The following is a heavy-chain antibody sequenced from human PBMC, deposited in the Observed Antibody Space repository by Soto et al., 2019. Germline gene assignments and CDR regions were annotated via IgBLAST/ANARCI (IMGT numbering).Heavy chain of an antibody. V-gene: IGHV1-18*01. CDR3: ARDPLGSSWRYGMDV. J-gene: IGHJ6*02. CDR1: GYTFTSYG. D-gene: IGHD6-13*01. CDR2: ISAYNGNT. Sequence: ASVKVSCKASGYTFTSYGLSWVRQAPGQGLEWMGRISAYNGNTNYAQKLQGRVTITTDTSTSTAYMELRSLRSEDTAVYYCARDPLGSSWRYGMDVWGQGTTVTVSS.